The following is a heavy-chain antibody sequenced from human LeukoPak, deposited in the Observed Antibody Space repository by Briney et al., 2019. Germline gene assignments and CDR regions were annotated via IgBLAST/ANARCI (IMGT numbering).Heavy chain of an antibody. CDR2: ISSSSSYI. D-gene: IGHD1-26*01. CDR1: GFTFSSYS. J-gene: IGHJ6*03. V-gene: IGHV3-21*01. CDR3: ARGGTTAYYYCYYMDV. Sequence: KPGGSLRLSCAASGFTFSSYSMNWVRQAPGKGLEWVSSISSSSSYIYYADSVKGRFTIFRDNAKNSLYLQMNSLRAEDTAVYYCARGGTTAYYYCYYMDVWGKGTTVTVSS.